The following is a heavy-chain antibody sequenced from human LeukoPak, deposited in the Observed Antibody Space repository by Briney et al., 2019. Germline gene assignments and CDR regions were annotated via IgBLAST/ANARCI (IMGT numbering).Heavy chain of an antibody. J-gene: IGHJ5*02. D-gene: IGHD6-13*01. CDR2: INPSGGST. V-gene: IGHV1-46*01. CDR1: GYTFTSYY. CDR3: ARGSSWYEGAFDP. Sequence: GASVKVSCKASGYTFTSYYMHWVRQAPGQGLEWMGIINPSGGSTSYAQKFQGRVTMTRDMSTSTVYMELSRLRSEDTAVYYCARGSSWYEGAFDPWGQGTLVTVSS.